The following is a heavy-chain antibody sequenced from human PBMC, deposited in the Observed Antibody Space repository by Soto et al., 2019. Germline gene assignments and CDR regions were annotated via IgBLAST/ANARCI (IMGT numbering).Heavy chain of an antibody. CDR1: GGSFSGYY. CDR3: ARRTFGSSRSFDI. D-gene: IGHD6-6*01. Sequence: SETLSLTCAVYGGSFSGYYWSWIRQPPGKGLEWIGEINHSGSTNYNPSLKGRFTISRDNSKNTLYLQMNSLRAEDTAVYYCARRTFGSSRSFDIWGQGTMVTVSS. J-gene: IGHJ3*02. CDR2: INHSGST. V-gene: IGHV4-34*10.